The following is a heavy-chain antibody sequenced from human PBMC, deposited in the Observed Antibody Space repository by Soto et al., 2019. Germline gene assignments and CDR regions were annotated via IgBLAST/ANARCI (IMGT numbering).Heavy chain of an antibody. J-gene: IGHJ4*02. CDR3: AKESRAIFGVVIHFDY. CDR2: ISGSGGST. D-gene: IGHD3-3*01. V-gene: IGHV3-23*01. Sequence: SLRLSCAASGFTFSSYAMSWVRQAPGKGLEWVSAISGSGGSTYYADSVKGRFTISRDNSKNTLYLQMNSLRAEDTAVYYCAKESRAIFGVVIHFDYWGQGTLVTVSS. CDR1: GFTFSSYA.